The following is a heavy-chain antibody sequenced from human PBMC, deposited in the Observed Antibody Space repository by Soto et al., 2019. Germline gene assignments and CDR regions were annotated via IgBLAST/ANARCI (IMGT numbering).Heavy chain of an antibody. Sequence: GGSLRLSCAASGFTFSNAWMNWVRQAPGKGLEWVGRIKSKTDGGTTDYAAPVKGRFTISRDDSKNTLYLQMNSLKTEDTAVYYCATGAEGLLLPDYYYYYGMDVWGQGTTVTVSS. CDR1: GFTFSNAW. CDR3: ATGAEGLLLPDYYYYYGMDV. J-gene: IGHJ6*02. D-gene: IGHD3-22*01. CDR2: IKSKTDGGTT. V-gene: IGHV3-15*07.